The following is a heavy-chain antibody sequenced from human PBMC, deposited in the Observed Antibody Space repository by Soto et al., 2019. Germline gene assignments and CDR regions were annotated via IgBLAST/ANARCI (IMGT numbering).Heavy chain of an antibody. V-gene: IGHV4-39*01. Sequence: PSETLSLTCTVSGGSISSSSYYWGWIRQPPGKGLEWIGSIYYSGSTYYNPSLKSRVTISVDTSKNQFSLKLSSVTAADTAVYYCARRPDYGDYVRTFDYWGQGTLVTVSS. J-gene: IGHJ4*02. D-gene: IGHD4-17*01. CDR2: IYYSGST. CDR3: ARRPDYGDYVRTFDY. CDR1: GGSISSSSYY.